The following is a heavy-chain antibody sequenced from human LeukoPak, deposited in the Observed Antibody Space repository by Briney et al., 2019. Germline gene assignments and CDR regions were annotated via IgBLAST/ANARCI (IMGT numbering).Heavy chain of an antibody. V-gene: IGHV3-23*01. D-gene: IGHD7-27*01. CDR1: GFTFSSYW. CDR2: ITGNSDYT. J-gene: IGHJ3*01. CDR3: AKALNTGGRVSPFDA. Sequence: GGSLRLSCAASGFTFSSYWMSWVRQAPGKGLEWVSPITGNSDYTNYADSVQGRFTISRDNSKKTLFLQMDSLRAEDTAVYYCAKALNTGGRVSPFDAWGQGTIVTVSS.